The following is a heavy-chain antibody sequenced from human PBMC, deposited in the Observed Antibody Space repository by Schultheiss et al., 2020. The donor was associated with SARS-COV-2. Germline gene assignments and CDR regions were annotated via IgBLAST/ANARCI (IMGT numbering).Heavy chain of an antibody. V-gene: IGHV4-59*05. Sequence: SETLSLTCTVSGGSISSYYWSWIRQPPGKGLAWIGSIYYSGSTYYNPSLKSRVTISVDTSKNQFSLKLSSVTAADTAVYYCARHRISSSWGGTFDYWGQGTLVTVSS. CDR2: IYYSGST. CDR1: GGSISSYY. CDR3: ARHRISSSWGGTFDY. D-gene: IGHD6-13*01. J-gene: IGHJ4*02.